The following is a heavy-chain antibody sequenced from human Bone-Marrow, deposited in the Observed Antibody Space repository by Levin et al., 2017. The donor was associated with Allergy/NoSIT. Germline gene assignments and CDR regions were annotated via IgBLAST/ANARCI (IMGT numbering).Heavy chain of an antibody. Sequence: SQTLSLTCAVYGGSFSGYYWSWIRQPPGKGLEWIGEINHSGSTNYNPSLKSRVTISVDTSKNQFSLKLSSVTAADTAVYYCARDYYGSGTYYYYYMDVWGKGTTVTVSS. CDR2: INHSGST. D-gene: IGHD3-10*01. CDR1: GGSFSGYY. CDR3: ARDYYGSGTYYYYYMDV. J-gene: IGHJ6*03. V-gene: IGHV4-34*01.